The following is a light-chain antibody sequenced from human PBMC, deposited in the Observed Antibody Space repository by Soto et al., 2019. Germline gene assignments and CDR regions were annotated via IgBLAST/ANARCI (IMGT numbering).Light chain of an antibody. CDR2: AAS. CDR3: QQLNTLPIT. V-gene: IGKV1-9*01. J-gene: IGKJ5*01. CDR1: QGIRSY. Sequence: DIQLTQSPSFLSASPGDRVTITCRASQGIRSYLAWYQQSPGRAPKLLIYAASTLQSEVPSRFSGSGSGTEFTLTISSLQPEDFATYYCQQLNTLPITFGQGTRLEI.